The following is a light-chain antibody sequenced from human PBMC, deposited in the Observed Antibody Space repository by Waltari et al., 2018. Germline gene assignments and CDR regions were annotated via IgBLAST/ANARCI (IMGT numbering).Light chain of an antibody. CDR3: QQRTDWPLMYT. Sequence: ESVLTQSPGTLSLSTGERATLSCRASHSLTSFLAWYQQKPGQAPRLLIYDTSKRATGVPARFSGSASGTDFTLTISSLEPEDFAVYYCQQRTDWPLMYTFGQGTKLEIK. V-gene: IGKV3-11*01. CDR1: HSLTSF. CDR2: DTS. J-gene: IGKJ2*01.